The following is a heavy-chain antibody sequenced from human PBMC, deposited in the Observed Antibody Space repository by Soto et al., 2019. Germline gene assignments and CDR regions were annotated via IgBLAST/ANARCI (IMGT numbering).Heavy chain of an antibody. D-gene: IGHD2-21*02. Sequence: ASETLSLTCTVSGGSISSGDYYWSWIRQPPGKGLEWIGYIYYSGSTYYNPSLKSRVTISVDTSKNQFSLKLSSVTAADTAVYYCAREGTTVVTLDYWGQGTLVTVSS. CDR2: IYYSGST. J-gene: IGHJ4*02. CDR1: GGSISSGDYY. V-gene: IGHV4-30-4*01. CDR3: AREGTTVVTLDY.